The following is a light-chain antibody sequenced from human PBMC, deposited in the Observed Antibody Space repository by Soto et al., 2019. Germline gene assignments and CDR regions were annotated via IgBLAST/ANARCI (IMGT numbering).Light chain of an antibody. CDR3: MQGTHWPPYT. V-gene: IGKV2-30*01. CDR1: QSLVNGAGNTY. J-gene: IGKJ2*01. Sequence: DVVLTQSPLSLPVTLGQPASISCRSSQSLVNGAGNTYLNWFHQRPGQSPRRLIYKVSNRDSGGPDRFSGSGSGPDFTLKSSRVEAEDIGVYYCMQGTHWPPYTFGQGTKLEIK. CDR2: KVS.